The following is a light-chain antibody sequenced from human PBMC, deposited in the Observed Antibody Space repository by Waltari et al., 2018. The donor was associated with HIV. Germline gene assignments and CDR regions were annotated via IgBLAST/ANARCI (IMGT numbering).Light chain of an antibody. CDR3: AAWTDSLTAVV. V-gene: IGLV1-47*01. CDR1: ISYIGSHY. Sequence: QSVLTQPPSASGTPGQWVTISCSGSISYIGSHYVYWSQQPPGTAPKLLIYRNNQRPSGVPDRFSGSKSGTSASLAINGLRSEDEADYYCAAWTDSLTAVVFGGGTKLSVL. J-gene: IGLJ2*01. CDR2: RNN.